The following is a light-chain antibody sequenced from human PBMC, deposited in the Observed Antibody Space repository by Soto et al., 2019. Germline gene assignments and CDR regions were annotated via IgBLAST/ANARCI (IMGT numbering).Light chain of an antibody. V-gene: IGLV2-14*03. Sequence: QSVLTQPASVSGSPGQSITISCTRTSSDIGGYIYVSWYQHHPGKAPKLLIYDVSNRPSGVSNRFSGSKSGNTASLTISGLQVEDEADYFCSTYTSSRTRFGGGTKVTVL. CDR1: SSDIGGYIY. CDR2: DVS. J-gene: IGLJ2*01. CDR3: STYTSSRTR.